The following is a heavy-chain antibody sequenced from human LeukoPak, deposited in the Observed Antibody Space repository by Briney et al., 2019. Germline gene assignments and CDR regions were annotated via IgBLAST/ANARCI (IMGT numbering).Heavy chain of an antibody. CDR2: ISDTVRDT. J-gene: IGHJ4*02. Sequence: GGSLRLSCAASGFTFIAYGMSWVRQAPGRGLEWVSHISDTVRDTWYANSVKGRFIISRDNSRDTVYLQMSSLRPEDTALYFCAKDNYGGIFASWGQGTLVTVSS. CDR1: GFTFIAYG. CDR3: AKDNYGGIFAS. V-gene: IGHV3-23*01. D-gene: IGHD4-17*01.